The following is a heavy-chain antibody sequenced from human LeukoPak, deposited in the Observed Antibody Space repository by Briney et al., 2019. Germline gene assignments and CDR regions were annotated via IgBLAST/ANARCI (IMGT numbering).Heavy chain of an antibody. CDR3: ARGGGSIRHSYYYYVDV. Sequence: GSLRLSCAASGFSFNDYGMSWVRQAPGQGPEWVSGITWNGGSTDYAASVKGRFTISRDNAKNSLYLRMNSLRDEDTALYYCARGGGSIRHSYYYYVDVWGKGTSVTVSS. V-gene: IGHV3-20*04. CDR2: ITWNGGST. CDR1: GFSFNDYG. J-gene: IGHJ6*03. D-gene: IGHD2-15*01.